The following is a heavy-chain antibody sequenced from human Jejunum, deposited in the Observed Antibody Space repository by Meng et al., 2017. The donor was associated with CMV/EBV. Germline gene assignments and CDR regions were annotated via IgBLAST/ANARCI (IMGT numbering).Heavy chain of an antibody. CDR3: ANWGVTVAGSHTY. CDR1: GLTFRSYA. Sequence: SGLTFRSYAMSWVRQAPGKGLEWVSSVSGDGHSTHYADSVKGRFTISRDNLKDTLFLQMDSLRAEDTAVYYCANWGVTVAGSHTYWGQGTLVTVSS. D-gene: IGHD6-19*01. CDR2: VSGDGHST. J-gene: IGHJ4*02. V-gene: IGHV3-23*01.